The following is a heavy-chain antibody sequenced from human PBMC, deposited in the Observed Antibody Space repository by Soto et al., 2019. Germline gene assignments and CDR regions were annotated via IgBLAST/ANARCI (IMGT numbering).Heavy chain of an antibody. CDR1: GGSISGYY. CDR3: AREGGYFDSSGSGVYHYYGVDV. D-gene: IGHD3-22*01. Sequence: QVRLQGSGPGLVKPSETLSLTCTVSGGSISGYYWSWIRQPAGKGLEWIGRVYSSGSTNYDPSLKSRVTMSVDTSKKQFSLKLSSVTAADTAVYYCAREGGYFDSSGSGVYHYYGVDVWGQGTTVTVSS. V-gene: IGHV4-4*07. J-gene: IGHJ6*02. CDR2: VYSSGST.